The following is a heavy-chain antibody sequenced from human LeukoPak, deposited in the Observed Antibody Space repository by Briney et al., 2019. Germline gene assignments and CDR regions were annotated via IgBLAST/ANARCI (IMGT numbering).Heavy chain of an antibody. CDR1: GFTFRSYA. Sequence: GGSLRLSCAASGFTFRSYAMSWVRQAPGKGLEWVSAISGGGDIIYYADSVKGRFTISRDNSKNTLHLQMNSLRAEDTAVYYCAKREGPYYFAYWGQGTLVTVSS. CDR3: AKREGPYYFAY. D-gene: IGHD5-24*01. CDR2: ISGGGDII. V-gene: IGHV3-23*01. J-gene: IGHJ4*02.